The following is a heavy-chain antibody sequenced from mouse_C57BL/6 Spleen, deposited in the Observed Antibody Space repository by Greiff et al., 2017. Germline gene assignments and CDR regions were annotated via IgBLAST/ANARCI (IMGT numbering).Heavy chain of an antibody. Sequence: VKLQQSGAELARPGASVKMSCKASGYTFTSYTMHWVKQRPGQGLEWIGYINPSSGYTKYNQKFKDKATLTADKSSSTAYMQLSSLTSEDSAVYYCAILPWGGGDYWGQGTTLTVSS. J-gene: IGHJ2*01. CDR2: INPSSGYT. CDR3: AILPWGGGDY. CDR1: GYTFTSYT. D-gene: IGHD4-1*01. V-gene: IGHV1-4*01.